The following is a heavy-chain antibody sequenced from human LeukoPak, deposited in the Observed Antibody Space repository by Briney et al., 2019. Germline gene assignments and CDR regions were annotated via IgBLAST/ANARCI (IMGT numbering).Heavy chain of an antibody. Sequence: PSETLSLTCTVSGGSISSGSYYWSWIRQPPGKGLEWIGYIYYSGSTNYNPSLKSRVTISVDTSKNQFSLKLSSVTAADTAVYYCAREGGSSWEATHYYFDYWGQGTLVTVSS. CDR3: AREGGSSWEATHYYFDY. D-gene: IGHD6-13*01. CDR1: GGSISSGSYY. V-gene: IGHV4-61*01. CDR2: IYYSGST. J-gene: IGHJ4*02.